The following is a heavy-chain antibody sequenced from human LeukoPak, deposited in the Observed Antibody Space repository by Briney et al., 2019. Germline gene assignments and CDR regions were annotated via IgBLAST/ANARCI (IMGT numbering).Heavy chain of an antibody. V-gene: IGHV3-53*01. J-gene: IGHJ4*02. D-gene: IGHD3-3*02. Sequence: GGSLRLSCAASGFIVSITYMTWVRQAPGKGLEWVSVIHNDGSTYYADSVKGRFTVSRDNSKNMVFLRMNSLRVEDTAVYFCASLARDYWGQGTLVSVSS. CDR3: ASLARDY. CDR2: IHNDGST. CDR1: GFIVSITY.